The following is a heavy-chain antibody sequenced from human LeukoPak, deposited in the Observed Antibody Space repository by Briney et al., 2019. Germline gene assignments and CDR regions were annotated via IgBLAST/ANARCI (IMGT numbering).Heavy chain of an antibody. V-gene: IGHV3-48*03. Sequence: GGSLRLSCAASGFTFSSYEMHWVRQAPGKGLEWVSYISSSDSTIYYADSVKGRFTISRDNAKNSLYLQMNSLRAEDTAVYYCARDPSSWYYYYMDVWGKGTTVTVSS. CDR3: ARDPSSWYYYYMDV. CDR1: GFTFSSYE. D-gene: IGHD6-13*01. CDR2: ISSSDSTI. J-gene: IGHJ6*03.